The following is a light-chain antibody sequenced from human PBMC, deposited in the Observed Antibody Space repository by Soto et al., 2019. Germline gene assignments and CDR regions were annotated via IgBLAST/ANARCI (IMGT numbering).Light chain of an antibody. V-gene: IGKV3-20*01. CDR3: LQYDNSPLYK. J-gene: IGKJ2*01. Sequence: EIVLTQSPGTLSLSPGERATLSCRASQSVSSSSLAWYQQKPGQAPRLLIYGASSRATGISDRLSGSGSGTDFSLTISRLEPEDFAVYYCLQYDNSPLYKFGRGTK. CDR1: QSVSSSS. CDR2: GAS.